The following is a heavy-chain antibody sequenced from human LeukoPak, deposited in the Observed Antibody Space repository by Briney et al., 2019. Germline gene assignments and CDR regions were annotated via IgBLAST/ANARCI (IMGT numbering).Heavy chain of an antibody. CDR1: GGSISSGGYY. CDR3: ARVPAAMLDAFDI. J-gene: IGHJ3*02. CDR2: IYYSGST. Sequence: SQTLSLTCTVSGGSISSGGYYWSWIRQHPGKGLEWIGYIYYSGSTYYNPSLKSRVTISVDTSKNQFSLKLSSVTAADTAVYYCARVPAAMLDAFDIWGQGTMVTVSS. D-gene: IGHD2-2*01. V-gene: IGHV4-31*03.